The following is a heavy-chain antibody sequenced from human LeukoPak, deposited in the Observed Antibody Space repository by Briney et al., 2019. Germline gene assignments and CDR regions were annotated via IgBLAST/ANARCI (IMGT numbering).Heavy chain of an antibody. V-gene: IGHV3-30-3*01. CDR2: ISYDGSNK. Sequence: GRSLRLTCAASGFTFSSYAMHWVRQAPGKGLEWVAVISYDGSNKYYADSVKGRFTISRDNSKNTLYLQMNSLRAEDTAVYYCARETGSAVGSTDFDYWGQGTLVTVSS. CDR3: ARETGSAVGSTDFDY. CDR1: GFTFSSYA. J-gene: IGHJ4*02. D-gene: IGHD4-17*01.